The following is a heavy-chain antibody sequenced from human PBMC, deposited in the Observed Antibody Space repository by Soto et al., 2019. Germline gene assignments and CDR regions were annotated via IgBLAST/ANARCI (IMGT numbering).Heavy chain of an antibody. CDR1: GYTFSTYD. D-gene: IGHD6-25*01. V-gene: IGHV1-8*01. CDR2: MNPNTGNT. Sequence: ASVKVSCKTSGYTFSTYDINWVRQAPGQGLEWMGWMNPNTGNTGYAQKFRGRVTLTRNTSISTAYMELMSLKTEDTAVYFCARRKERSGPNYFHHWGQGTLVTVSS. J-gene: IGHJ4*02. CDR3: ARRKERSGPNYFHH.